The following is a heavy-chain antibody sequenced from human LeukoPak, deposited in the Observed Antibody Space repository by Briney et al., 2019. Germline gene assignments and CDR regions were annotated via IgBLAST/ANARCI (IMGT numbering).Heavy chain of an antibody. D-gene: IGHD6-13*01. CDR1: GYTFTSYG. J-gene: IGHJ6*02. Sequence: ASAKVSCKASGYTFTSYGISWVRQAPGQGLEWMGWISAYNGNTNYAQKLQGRVTMTTDTSTSTAYMELRSLRSDDTAVYYCAREGIKAAAGTEVRYYYYGMDVWGQGTTVTVSS. CDR3: AREGIKAAAGTEVRYYYYGMDV. V-gene: IGHV1-18*01. CDR2: ISAYNGNT.